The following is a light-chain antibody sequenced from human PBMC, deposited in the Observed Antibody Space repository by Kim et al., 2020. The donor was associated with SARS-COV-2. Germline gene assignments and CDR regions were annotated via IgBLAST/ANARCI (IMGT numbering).Light chain of an antibody. Sequence: GQSITISCTGTSSDVGGYNYVSWYQQHPGKAPKLMIYEVSMRPSGVPDRFSGSKSGNTAFLIVSGLQAEDEADYYCCSYGGSNNYVFGTGTKVTVL. V-gene: IGLV2-8*01. CDR2: EVS. J-gene: IGLJ1*01. CDR3: CSYGGSNNYV. CDR1: SSDVGGYNY.